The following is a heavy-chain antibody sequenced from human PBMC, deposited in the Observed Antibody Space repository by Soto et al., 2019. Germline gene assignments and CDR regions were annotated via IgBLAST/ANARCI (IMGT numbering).Heavy chain of an antibody. D-gene: IGHD1-1*01. CDR1: GFTFSGSA. V-gene: IGHV3-73*01. J-gene: IGHJ6*02. Sequence: PGGSLRLSCAASGFTFSGSAMHWVRQASGKGLEWVGRIRSKANSYATAYAASVKGRFTISRDDSKNTAYLQMNSLKTEDTAVYYCTRQPLTKLKLERSYYYYGMDVWGQGTTVTVSS. CDR3: TRQPLTKLKLERSYYYYGMDV. CDR2: IRSKANSYAT.